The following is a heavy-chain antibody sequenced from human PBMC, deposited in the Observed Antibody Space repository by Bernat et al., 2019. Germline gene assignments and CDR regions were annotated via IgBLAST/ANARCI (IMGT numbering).Heavy chain of an antibody. J-gene: IGHJ4*02. D-gene: IGHD1-26*01. CDR1: GYTFANYA. Sequence: QVQLVQSGAEVRKPGASVRVSCKTSGYTFANYAIHWVRQAPGQRLEWMGWINGGPSHTRDEQKFQGRLTITRDTSASTVYMDLSSLRSDDTAVYYCARSIDPAPGWEGRFDYWGQGTQVTVSS. CDR3: ARSIDPAPGWEGRFDY. V-gene: IGHV1-3*01. CDR2: INGGPSHT.